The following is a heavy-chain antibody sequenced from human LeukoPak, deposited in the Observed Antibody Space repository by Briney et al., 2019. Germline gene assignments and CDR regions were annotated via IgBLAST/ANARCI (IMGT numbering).Heavy chain of an antibody. D-gene: IGHD6-19*01. J-gene: IGHJ4*02. CDR2: FDPEDGET. CDR1: GYTLTELS. CDR3: ATFHSYSSGWYFDY. V-gene: IGHV1-24*01. Sequence: ASVKVSCKVSGYTLTELSTHWVRQAPGKGLEWMGGFDPEDGETIYAQKFQGRVTMTEDTSTDTAYMELSSLRSEDTAVYYCATFHSYSSGWYFDYWGQGTLVTVSS.